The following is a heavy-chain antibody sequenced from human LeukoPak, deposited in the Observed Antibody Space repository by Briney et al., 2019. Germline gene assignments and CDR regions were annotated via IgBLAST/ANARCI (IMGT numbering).Heavy chain of an antibody. CDR2: ISSGSSYI. CDR1: GFTFSSYS. CDR3: ARVLGSRSCYIGSDY. V-gene: IGHV3-21*01. D-gene: IGHD3-10*01. Sequence: GGSLRLSCAASGFTFSSYSMNWVRQAPGKGLEWVSSISSGSSYIYYADSLKGRFTISRDNAKNSLYLQMNSLRAEDTAVYYCARVLGSRSCYIGSDYWGQGTLVTVSS. J-gene: IGHJ4*02.